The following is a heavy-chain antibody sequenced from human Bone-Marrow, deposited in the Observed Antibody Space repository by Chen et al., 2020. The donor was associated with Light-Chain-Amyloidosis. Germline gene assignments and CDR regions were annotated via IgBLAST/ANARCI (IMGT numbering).Heavy chain of an antibody. CDR3: TRSPVDIVATNNYYYFYMDV. D-gene: IGHD5-12*01. CDR1: GLSFSSYG. J-gene: IGHJ6*03. CDR2: IWYDGSNK. V-gene: IGHV3-33*01. Sequence: QVQLVESGGGVVQHGRSLRLSCAASGLSFSSYGMHWVRQAPGKGLEWVAAIWYDGSNKYYADSVKGRFSISRGNSKNTLYLQMNSLRAEDTAVYYCTRSPVDIVATNNYYYFYMDVWGKGTKVIVSS.